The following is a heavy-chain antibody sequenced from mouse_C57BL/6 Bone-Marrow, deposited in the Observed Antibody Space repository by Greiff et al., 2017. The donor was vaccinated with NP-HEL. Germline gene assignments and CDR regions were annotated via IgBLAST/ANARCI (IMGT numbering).Heavy chain of an antibody. J-gene: IGHJ4*01. D-gene: IGHD2-4*01. CDR3: ARRYDYDPYYYAMDY. Sequence: EVQLQQSGPGLVKPSQSLSLTCSVTGYSITSGYYWNWIRQFPGNKLEWMGYISYDGSNNYNPSLKNRISITRDTSKNQFFLKLNSVTTEDTATYYCARRYDYDPYYYAMDYWGQGTSVTVSS. CDR1: GYSITSGYY. V-gene: IGHV3-6*01. CDR2: ISYDGSN.